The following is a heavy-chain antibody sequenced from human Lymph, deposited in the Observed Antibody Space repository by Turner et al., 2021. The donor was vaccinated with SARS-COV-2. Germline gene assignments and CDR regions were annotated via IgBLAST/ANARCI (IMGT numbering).Heavy chain of an antibody. CDR2: IYSGGTT. CDR1: GIIVSRNY. Sequence: EVQLVETGGGLIQPGGSLRLSCAASGIIVSRNYMNWVRQAQGKGLEWVSVIYSGGTTYNADSVKGRFTISRDNSKNTLYLQMNSLRVEDTAVYYCARDLGTYGMDVWGQGTTVTVSS. CDR3: ARDLGTYGMDV. D-gene: IGHD6-13*01. V-gene: IGHV3-53*02. J-gene: IGHJ6*02.